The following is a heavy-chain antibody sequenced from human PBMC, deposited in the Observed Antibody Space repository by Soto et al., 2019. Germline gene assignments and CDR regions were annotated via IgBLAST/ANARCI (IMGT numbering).Heavy chain of an antibody. CDR1: GFTFSSYW. J-gene: IGHJ4*02. D-gene: IGHD5-12*01. CDR3: ARGLPNFSSFDS. V-gene: IGHV3-74*01. CDR2: VSSDGSST. Sequence: EVQLVESGGGLVQPGESLRLSCAASGFTFSSYWMHWIRQAPGKGLVWVARVSSDGSSTVYANSVTGRLTISRDNANNTLYLQMNSLGDEDTAVYYCARGLPNFSSFDSWGQGTLVTVSS.